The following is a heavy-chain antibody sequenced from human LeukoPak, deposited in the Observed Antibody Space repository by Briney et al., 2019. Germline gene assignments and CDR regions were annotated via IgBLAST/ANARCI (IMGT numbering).Heavy chain of an antibody. CDR1: GGSISSSSYY. J-gene: IGHJ6*03. V-gene: IGHV4-39*01. Sequence: SETLSLTCTVSGGSISSSSYYWGWIRQPPGKGLEWIGSIYYSGSTYYNPSLKSRVTISVDTSKTQFPLKLSSVTAADTAVYYCATRYGDYDTYYFMDVWGKGTTVTISS. D-gene: IGHD4-17*01. CDR3: ATRYGDYDTYYFMDV. CDR2: IYYSGST.